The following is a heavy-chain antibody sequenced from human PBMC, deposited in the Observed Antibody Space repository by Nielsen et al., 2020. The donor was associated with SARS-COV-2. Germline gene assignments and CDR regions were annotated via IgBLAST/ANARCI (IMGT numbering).Heavy chain of an antibody. J-gene: IGHJ4*02. CDR1: GGSISSSSYY. D-gene: IGHD2-2*01. V-gene: IGHV4-39*01. Sequence: SETLSLTCTVSGGSISSSSYYWGWIRQPPGKGLEWIGSIYYSGSTYYNPSLKSRVTISVDTSKNQFSLKLSSVTAADTAVYYCARGGNNCSSTSCSYYFDYWGQGTLVTVSS. CDR3: ARGGNNCSSTSCSYYFDY. CDR2: IYYSGST.